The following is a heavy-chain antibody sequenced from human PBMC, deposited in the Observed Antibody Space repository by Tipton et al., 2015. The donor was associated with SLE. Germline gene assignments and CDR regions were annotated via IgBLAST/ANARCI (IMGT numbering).Heavy chain of an antibody. J-gene: IGHJ3*02. CDR2: IYYSGST. D-gene: IGHD6-13*01. CDR1: GGSISSSSYY. CDR3: ATALAAAGTYAFDI. Sequence: LRLSCTVSGGSISSSSYYWGWIRQPPGKGLEWIGSIYYSGSTYYNPSLKSRVAISVDTSKNQFSLKLSSVTAADTAVYYCATALAAAGTYAFDIWGQGTMVTVSS. V-gene: IGHV4-39*07.